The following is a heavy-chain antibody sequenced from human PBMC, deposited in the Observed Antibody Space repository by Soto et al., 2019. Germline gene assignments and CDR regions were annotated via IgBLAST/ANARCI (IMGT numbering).Heavy chain of an antibody. Sequence: QVTLKESGPVLVKPTETLTLRCTVSGLSITDSEMGVSWIRQPPGQPLEWLAHIDSSGEKSYRTFLKSRLAITKDTSKSQTVLTMTNIDPADTATYSCARRHLAVAVSPWFDPWGQGIPGTVSS. CDR3: ARRHLAVAVSPWFDP. D-gene: IGHD6-19*01. V-gene: IGHV2-26*01. J-gene: IGHJ5*02. CDR2: IDSSGEK. CDR1: GLSITDSEMG.